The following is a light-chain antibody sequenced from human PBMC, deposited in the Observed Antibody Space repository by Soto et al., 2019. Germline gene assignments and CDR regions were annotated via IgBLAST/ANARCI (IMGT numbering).Light chain of an antibody. CDR2: DVS. Sequence: QSVLTQPASVSGSPGQSIAISCTGTSSDVGGYNYVSWYQQHPGKAPKLIIYDVSNRPSGVSDRFSDSKSGNTASLTISGLQAEDEADYYCSSYSSSSTPYVFGTGTKVTVL. V-gene: IGLV2-14*03. J-gene: IGLJ1*01. CDR1: SSDVGGYNY. CDR3: SSYSSSSTPYV.